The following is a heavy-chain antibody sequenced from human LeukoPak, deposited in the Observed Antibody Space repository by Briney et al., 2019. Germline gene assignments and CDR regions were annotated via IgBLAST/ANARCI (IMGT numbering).Heavy chain of an antibody. V-gene: IGHV3-48*03. CDR1: GFTFSIAE. CDR2: ITRSGGSR. Sequence: GGSLRLSCAASGFTFSIAEMTWVRQAPGKGLEWLSYITRSGGSRNYADSVKGRFIISRDNAKNSLYLQMNSLRAEDTAVYYCARDGYYYDSLRWGQGTMVTVSS. J-gene: IGHJ3*01. CDR3: ARDGYYYDSLR. D-gene: IGHD3-22*01.